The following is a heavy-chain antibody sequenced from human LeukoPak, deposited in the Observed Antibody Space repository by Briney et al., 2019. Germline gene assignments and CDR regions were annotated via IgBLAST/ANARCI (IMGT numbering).Heavy chain of an antibody. D-gene: IGHD5-18*01. CDR1: GFTFDEYA. V-gene: IGHV3-9*01. J-gene: IGHJ4*02. CDR2: LSWISDSI. Sequence: TGGSLRLSCARPGFTFDEYAMHWVRQAPGKGLGWGSGLSWISDSIGYADSVKGRFTISRDNAKNCLYLQMNSLRTEDTALYYCAKDYGVLDTAISGVFDYWGQGTLVTVSS. CDR3: AKDYGVLDTAISGVFDY.